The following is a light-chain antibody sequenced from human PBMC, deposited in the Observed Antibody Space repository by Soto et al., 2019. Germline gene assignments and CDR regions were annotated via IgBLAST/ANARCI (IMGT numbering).Light chain of an antibody. Sequence: EVVLTQSPATLSLAPGERATLSCRASQFLSSYLAWYQQKPGQPPRLLIYGTSTRAAGIPARFSGRGSGTEFTFTISSLQSEDFAVYHCQQYHDWPITFGQGTHWRL. CDR2: GTS. CDR3: QQYHDWPIT. J-gene: IGKJ5*01. CDR1: QFLSSY. V-gene: IGKV3-15*01.